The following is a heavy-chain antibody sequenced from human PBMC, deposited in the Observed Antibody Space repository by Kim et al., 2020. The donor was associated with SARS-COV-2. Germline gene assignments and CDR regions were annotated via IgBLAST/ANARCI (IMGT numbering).Heavy chain of an antibody. V-gene: IGHV3-33*01. CDR2: IWYDGSNK. J-gene: IGHJ4*01. Sequence: GGSLRLSCAASGFTFSSYDMHWVRQAPGKGLEWVAVIWYDGSNKYYADSVKGRFTISRDNSKNTLYLQMNSLRAEDTAVYYCAREGSSSWGDRLFDYLG. CDR3: AREGSSSWGDRLFDY. D-gene: IGHD6-13*01. CDR1: GFTFSSYD.